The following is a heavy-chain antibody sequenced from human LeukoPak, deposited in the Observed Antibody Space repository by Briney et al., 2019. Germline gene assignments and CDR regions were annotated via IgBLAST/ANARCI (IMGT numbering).Heavy chain of an antibody. CDR1: GFTFSSQN. Sequence: GGSLRLSCAASGFTFSSQNMNWARQAPGKGLEWVAYISTSGDSTKYADSVEGRFTISRDDAENSLFLLMNSLRVEDTAVYYCVKNGWLDYWGQGILVTVSS. D-gene: IGHD6-19*01. CDR3: VKNGWLDY. V-gene: IGHV3-21*06. J-gene: IGHJ4*02. CDR2: ISTSGDST.